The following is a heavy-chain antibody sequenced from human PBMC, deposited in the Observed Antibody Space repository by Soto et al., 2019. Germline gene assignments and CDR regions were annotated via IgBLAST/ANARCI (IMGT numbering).Heavy chain of an antibody. D-gene: IGHD3-3*01. J-gene: IGHJ5*02. V-gene: IGHV3-48*01. CDR2: ISSSSSTI. CDR1: GFTFSSYS. Sequence: GGSLRLSCAASGFTFSSYSMNWVRQAPGKGLEWVSYISSSSSTIYYADSVKGRFTISRDNVKNSLYLQMNSLRAEDTAVYYCARDKGFGVVTNWFDPWGQGTLVTVSS. CDR3: ARDKGFGVVTNWFDP.